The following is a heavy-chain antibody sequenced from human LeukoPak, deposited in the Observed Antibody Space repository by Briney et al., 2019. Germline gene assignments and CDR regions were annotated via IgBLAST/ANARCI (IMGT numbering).Heavy chain of an antibody. CDR3: ARDLGGVTDY. CDR1: GGSISRYY. J-gene: IGHJ4*02. V-gene: IGHV4-59*01. CDR2: IYYSGST. D-gene: IGHD1-26*01. Sequence: SETLSLTCTVSGGSISRYYWSRIRQPPGKGLEWIGYIYYSGSTNYNPSLKSRVTISVDTSKNQFSLKLSFATAADTAVYYCARDLGGVTDYWGQGTLVTVSS.